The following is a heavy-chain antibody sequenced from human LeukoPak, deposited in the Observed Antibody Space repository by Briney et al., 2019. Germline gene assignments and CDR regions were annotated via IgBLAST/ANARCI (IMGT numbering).Heavy chain of an antibody. CDR3: ARGSGLYYSDS. Sequence: GGSLRLSCAASGFNFEDYGMSWGRQGPGKGLEWVSGINGNGGSTGYADSVKGRFAISRDNAKNSLYLQMNSLRPEDTALYYCARGSGLYYSDSWGQGTLVTVSS. CDR1: GFNFEDYG. V-gene: IGHV3-20*04. CDR2: INGNGGST. J-gene: IGHJ4*02. D-gene: IGHD1-26*01.